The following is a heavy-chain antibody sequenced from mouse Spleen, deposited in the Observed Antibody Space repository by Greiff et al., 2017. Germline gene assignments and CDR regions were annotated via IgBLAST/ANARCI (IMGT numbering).Heavy chain of an antibody. CDR2: INPYNDGT. J-gene: IGHJ3*01. Sequence: EVQLQQSGAELAKPGASVKMSCKASGYTFTSYVMHWVKQKPGQGLEWIGYINPYNDGTKYNEKFKGKATLTSDKSSSTAYMELSSLTSEDSAVYYCAREGGVRRGDAWFAYWGQGTLVTVSA. V-gene: IGHV1-14*01. CDR3: AREGGVRRGDAWFAY. CDR1: GYTFTSYV. D-gene: IGHD2-14*01.